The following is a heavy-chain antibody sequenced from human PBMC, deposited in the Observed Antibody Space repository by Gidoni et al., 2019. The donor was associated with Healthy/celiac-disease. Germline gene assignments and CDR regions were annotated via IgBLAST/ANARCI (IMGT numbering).Heavy chain of an antibody. J-gene: IGHJ6*02. CDR2: ISGSGGST. Sequence: EVQLLESGGGLVQPGGSLRLSCSASGFTLSSYAMSWVRQAPGKGLEWVSAISGSGGSTYYADSVKGRCTISRDNSKNTLYLQMNSLRAEDTAVYYCAKGAGAAGLYYYYYYGMDVWGQGTTVTVSS. CDR1: GFTLSSYA. CDR3: AKGAGAAGLYYYYYYGMDV. D-gene: IGHD6-13*01. V-gene: IGHV3-23*01.